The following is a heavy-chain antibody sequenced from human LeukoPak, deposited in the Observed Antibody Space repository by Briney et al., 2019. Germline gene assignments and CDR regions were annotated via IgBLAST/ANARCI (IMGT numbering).Heavy chain of an antibody. CDR1: VGSISPYY. Sequence: NPSETLSLTCTVSVGSISPYYWSWIRQPPWKGLEWIRYIYYSGSTNYNPSLKSRVTMSVDTSKNQFSLKLTSVTAADTAVYYCARGSTFSSWPDYWGQGALVTVSS. D-gene: IGHD6-13*01. V-gene: IGHV4-59*01. CDR3: ARGSTFSSWPDY. J-gene: IGHJ4*02. CDR2: IYYSGST.